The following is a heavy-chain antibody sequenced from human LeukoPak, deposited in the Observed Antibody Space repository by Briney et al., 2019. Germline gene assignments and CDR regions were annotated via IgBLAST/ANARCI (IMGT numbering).Heavy chain of an antibody. D-gene: IGHD3-22*01. CDR1: GGSFSGYY. CDR3: ARTYSYDSSALGC. Sequence: PSETLSLTCAVYGGSFSGYYWSWIRQPPGKGLEWIGEINHSGSTNNNPSLKSRVTISVDTSKNQFSLKLSSVTAADTAVYYCARTYSYDSSALGCWGQGTLVTVSS. V-gene: IGHV4-34*01. CDR2: INHSGST. J-gene: IGHJ4*02.